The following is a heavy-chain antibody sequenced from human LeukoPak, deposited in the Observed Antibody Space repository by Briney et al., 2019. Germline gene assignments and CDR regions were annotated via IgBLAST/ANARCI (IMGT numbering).Heavy chain of an antibody. CDR1: GGSFSGYY. J-gene: IGHJ4*02. D-gene: IGHD1/OR15-1a*01. Sequence: SETLSLTCAVCGGSFSGYYWSWIRQPPGKGLEWIGYFYYTGNTDYNPSLKSRVTISGDTSKNQFSLTLSSVTAADTAVYYCARDRHWTNDWVFDYWGQGALVTVSS. CDR3: ARDRHWTNDWVFDY. V-gene: IGHV4-59*01. CDR2: FYYTGNT.